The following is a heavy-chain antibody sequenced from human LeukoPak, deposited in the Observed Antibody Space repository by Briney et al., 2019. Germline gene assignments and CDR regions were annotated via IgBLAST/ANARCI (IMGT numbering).Heavy chain of an antibody. J-gene: IGHJ4*02. V-gene: IGHV4-34*01. CDR2: INHSGST. CDR3: ARKLYDYVWGSYRYPLDY. Sequence: PSETLSLTCAVYGGSFSGYYWSWIRQPPGKGLEWIGEINHSGSTNYNPSLKSRVTISVGTSKNQFSLKLSSVTAADTAVYYCARKLYDYVWGSYRYPLDYWGQGTLVTVSS. D-gene: IGHD3-16*02. CDR1: GGSFSGYY.